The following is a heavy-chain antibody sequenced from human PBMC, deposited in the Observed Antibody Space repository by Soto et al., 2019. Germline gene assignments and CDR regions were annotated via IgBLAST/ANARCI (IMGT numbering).Heavy chain of an antibody. CDR3: ATRITVFGLLIPPFDP. V-gene: IGHV4-34*01. D-gene: IGHD3-3*01. Sequence: SETLSLTCAVYGGSVNGYYWNWIRQPPGKGLEWIGEINHTGGTNYNPSLKSRVTMSVDTSKNQFSLRLSSVTAADTAIYYCATRITVFGLLIPPFDPWGQGTQVTVSS. CDR2: INHTGGT. CDR1: GGSVNGYY. J-gene: IGHJ5*02.